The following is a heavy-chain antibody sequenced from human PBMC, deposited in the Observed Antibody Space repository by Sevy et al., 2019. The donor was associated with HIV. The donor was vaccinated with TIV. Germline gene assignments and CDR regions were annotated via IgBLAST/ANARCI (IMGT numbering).Heavy chain of an antibody. V-gene: IGHV3-23*01. Sequence: GGSLRLSCAASGFTFSSYAMSWVRQAPGKGLEWVSAISGSGGSTYYADSVKGRFTISRDNSKNTLYLQMNSLRADDTAVYYCAKDRGGIVGSWGDYWGQGTLVTVSS. D-gene: IGHD1-26*01. J-gene: IGHJ4*02. CDR1: GFTFSSYA. CDR3: AKDRGGIVGSWGDY. CDR2: ISGSGGST.